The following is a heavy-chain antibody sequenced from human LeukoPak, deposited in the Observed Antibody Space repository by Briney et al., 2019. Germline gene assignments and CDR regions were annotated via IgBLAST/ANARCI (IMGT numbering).Heavy chain of an antibody. D-gene: IGHD4-23*01. CDR2: IIPPSRTA. CDR1: GGVYSFYS. J-gene: IGHJ1*01. CDR3: ATYGGNTAEYFQY. Sequence: SVKVSCKASGGVYSFYSITWVRQAPGQGLEWMGGIIPPSRTANYAQKFQGRATITKDESTSTTYMELSSLRSEDTADYYCATYGGNTAEYFQYWGQGTLVTVSS. V-gene: IGHV1-69*05.